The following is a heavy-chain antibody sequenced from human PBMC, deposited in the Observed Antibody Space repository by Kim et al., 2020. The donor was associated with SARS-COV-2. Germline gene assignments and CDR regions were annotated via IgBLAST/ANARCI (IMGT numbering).Heavy chain of an antibody. D-gene: IGHD3-10*01. CDR2: INTNTGNP. V-gene: IGHV7-4-1*02. J-gene: IGHJ3*01. CDR3: ASSMVYGVISAFDL. Sequence: ASVKVSCKASGNTFSSYAMNWVRQAPGQGLEWMGWINTNTGNPTYAQGFTGRFVFSLDTSVSTTYLQITSLKSEDTAVYYCASSMVYGVISAFDLWGQGTMGSVSS. CDR1: GNTFSSYA.